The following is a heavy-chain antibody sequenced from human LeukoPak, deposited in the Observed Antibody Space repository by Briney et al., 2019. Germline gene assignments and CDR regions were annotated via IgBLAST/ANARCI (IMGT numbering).Heavy chain of an antibody. V-gene: IGHV1-69*04. CDR2: IIPILGIA. D-gene: IGHD3-22*01. CDR1: GGTFSSYA. J-gene: IGHJ4*02. CDR3: ARNPEDYYDSSGYVYYFDY. Sequence: ASVKVSCKASGGTFSSYAISWVRQAPGQGLEWMGRIIPILGIANYAQKFQGRVTITADKSTSTAYMGLSSLRSEDTAVYYCARNPEDYYDSSGYVYYFDYWGQGTLVTVSS.